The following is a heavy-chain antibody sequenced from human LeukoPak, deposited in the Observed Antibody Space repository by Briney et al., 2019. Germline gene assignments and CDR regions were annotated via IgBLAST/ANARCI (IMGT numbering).Heavy chain of an antibody. CDR1: GLTVNNNY. V-gene: IGHV3-53*01. CDR2: LYIGGNT. CDR3: AKDQPGYGGAFDI. J-gene: IGHJ3*02. Sequence: PGGSLRLSCAASGLTVNNNYMNWVRQAPGKGLGWVSALYIGGNTYYADSVRGRFTISRDNSKNTLYLQMNSLRAEDTAVYYCAKDQPGYGGAFDIWGQGTMVTVSS. D-gene: IGHD4-23*01.